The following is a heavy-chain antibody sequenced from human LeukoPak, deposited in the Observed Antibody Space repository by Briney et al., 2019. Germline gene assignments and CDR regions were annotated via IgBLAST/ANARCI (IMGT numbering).Heavy chain of an antibody. CDR1: GVSISSSNSY. CDR3: ARQTGSGLFILP. D-gene: IGHD3/OR15-3a*01. J-gene: IGHJ4*02. V-gene: IGHV4-39*01. CDR2: IYYSGNT. Sequence: SETLSLTCTVSGVSISSSNSYWGWLRQPPGKGLEWIGGIYYSGNTYYNASLKSQVSISIDTSKNQFSLRLTSVTAADTAVYYCARQTGSGLFILPGGQGTLVTVSS.